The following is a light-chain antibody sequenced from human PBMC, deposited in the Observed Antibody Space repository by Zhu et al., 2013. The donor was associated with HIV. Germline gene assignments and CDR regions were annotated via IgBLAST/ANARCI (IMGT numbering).Light chain of an antibody. CDR2: GAS. V-gene: IGKV3-15*01. J-gene: IGKJ4*01. CDR3: QQYNNWPPRLT. CDR1: QSIDKNY. Sequence: ESVLTQSPGTLSLSPGERATLSCRASQSIDKNYLAWYQQKPGQAPRLLIYGASTRATGIPARFSGSGSGTEFTLTISSLQSEDFAVYYCQQYNNWPPRLTFGGGTKVEIK.